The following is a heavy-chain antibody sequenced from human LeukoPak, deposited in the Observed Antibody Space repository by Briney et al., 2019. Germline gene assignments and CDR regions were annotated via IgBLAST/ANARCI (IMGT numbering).Heavy chain of an antibody. CDR3: ASAPEWPKYYYYMDV. D-gene: IGHD3-3*01. V-gene: IGHV4-31*03. CDR1: GGSISSGGYY. J-gene: IGHJ6*03. CDR2: IYYSGST. Sequence: SETLSLTCTVSGGSISSGGYYWSWIRQHPGKGLEWIGYIYYSGSTYYNPSLKSRVTISVDTSKNHFSLKLSSVTAADTAVYYCASAPEWPKYYYYMDVWGKGTTVTVSS.